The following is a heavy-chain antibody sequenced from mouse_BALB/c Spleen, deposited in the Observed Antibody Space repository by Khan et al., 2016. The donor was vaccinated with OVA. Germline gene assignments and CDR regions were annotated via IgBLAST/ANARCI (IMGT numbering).Heavy chain of an antibody. CDR3: TRSGIGSFAF. V-gene: IGHV1-77*01. CDR1: GYTFTDYY. CDR2: IYPGNGNT. D-gene: IGHD2-14*01. Sequence: QVQLQQSGAELARPGASVKLSCKASGYTFTDYYINWVKQRTGQGLEWIGDIYPGNGNTYYNENFKGKATLTADKSSSTAFMHLSSLTSEDSAGYCCTRSGIGSFAFWGQGTLVTVSA. J-gene: IGHJ3*01.